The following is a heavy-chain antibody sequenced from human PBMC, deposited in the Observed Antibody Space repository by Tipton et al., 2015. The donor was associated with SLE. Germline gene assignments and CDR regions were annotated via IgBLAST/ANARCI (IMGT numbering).Heavy chain of an antibody. Sequence: GLVKPSQTLTLTCTVSGVSISSASYYWNWIRQPAGKGLEWIGRAYTTGSPYYNPSLESRVAISMDTSKNQFSLKLSSVTVADTAVYYCAKDYNHDNADYNWGQGTLVIVSS. CDR2: AYTTGSP. CDR1: GVSISSASYY. V-gene: IGHV4-61*02. D-gene: IGHD4-17*01. J-gene: IGHJ4*02. CDR3: AKDYNHDNADYN.